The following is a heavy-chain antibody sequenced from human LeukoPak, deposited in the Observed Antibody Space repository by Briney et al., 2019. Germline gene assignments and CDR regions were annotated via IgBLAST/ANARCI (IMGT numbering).Heavy chain of an antibody. CDR3: VRETDSTLFDY. V-gene: IGHV3-48*03. CDR2: ISSSGSTI. D-gene: IGHD2-2*01. CDR1: GFTFIIYE. Sequence: PGGSLRHSCAASGFTFIIYEMNWVRQAPGKGLEWVSYISSSGSTIYYADSVKGRFTISRDNAKNSLYLQMNSLRAEDTAVYYCVRETDSTLFDYWGQGTLVTVSS. J-gene: IGHJ4*02.